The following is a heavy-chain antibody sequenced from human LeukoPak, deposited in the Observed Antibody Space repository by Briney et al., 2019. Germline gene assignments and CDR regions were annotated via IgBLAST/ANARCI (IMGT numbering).Heavy chain of an antibody. CDR3: ARQAYGSHFDAFDI. V-gene: IGHV5-51*01. D-gene: IGHD3-22*01. CDR1: GYRFTTDY. Sequence: GASLQISCNASGYRFTTDYIGWVRHMPGNGLEWMGIIYPDDSETNYSPSFQGQVSMSVDKSITTSYLQWSSLKASDTAIYYCARQAYGSHFDAFDIWGQGTMVTVSS. J-gene: IGHJ3*02. CDR2: IYPDDSET.